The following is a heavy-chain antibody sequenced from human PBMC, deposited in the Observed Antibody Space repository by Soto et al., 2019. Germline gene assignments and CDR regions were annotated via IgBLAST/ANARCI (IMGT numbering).Heavy chain of an antibody. D-gene: IGHD4-17*01. V-gene: IGHV4-31*03. CDR3: ASGGTTVPSNYYGMDV. Sequence: SETLSLTCTVSGGSISSGGYYWSWIRQHPGKGLEWIGYIYYSGSTYYNPSLKSRVTISVDTSKNQFSLKLSSVTAADTAVYYCASGGTTVPSNYYGMDVWGQGTTVTVSS. J-gene: IGHJ6*02. CDR1: GGSISSGGYY. CDR2: IYYSGST.